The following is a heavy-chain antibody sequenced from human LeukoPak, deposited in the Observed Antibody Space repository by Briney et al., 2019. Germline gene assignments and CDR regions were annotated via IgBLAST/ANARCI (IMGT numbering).Heavy chain of an antibody. V-gene: IGHV4-34*03. CDR2: INHSGNS. D-gene: IGHD3-22*01. CDR3: KGSSGYSYYYYMDV. CDR1: GGSFSGYY. Sequence: SETLSLTCAVYGGSFSGYYWSWIRQPPGKGLEWIGEINHSGNSNYNPSLKSRVTISVDTSKNQFSLKLSSVTAADTAVYYCKGSSGYSYYYYMDVWGKGTTVTVSS. J-gene: IGHJ6*03.